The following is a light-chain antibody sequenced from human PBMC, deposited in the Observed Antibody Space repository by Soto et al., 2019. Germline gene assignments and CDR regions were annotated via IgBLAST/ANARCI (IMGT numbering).Light chain of an antibody. V-gene: IGKV3-20*01. CDR3: QQYGSSPIT. CDR1: QGVSSSY. Sequence: EIVLTPSPGTRSVAPGERATLSCRGSQGVSSSYLAWHQQKPGQAPRLLIYGASSRATGIPDRFSGSGAGTDFTLTLSRLEPEDFAVYYCQQYGSSPITFGQGTRLEIK. CDR2: GAS. J-gene: IGKJ5*01.